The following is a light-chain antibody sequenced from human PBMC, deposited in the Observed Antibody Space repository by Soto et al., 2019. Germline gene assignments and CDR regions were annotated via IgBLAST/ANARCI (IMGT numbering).Light chain of an antibody. CDR2: STS. V-gene: IGKV1-6*02. CDR3: LQDHTYPRT. CDR1: RGISND. Sequence: AIQLTQSPSSLSASVGDRVTNTCRASRGISNDLGWYQQKQGKAPKLLIFSTSSLQTRVPSRFSGSRSGTDFTLTISSLQPEDFATYYCLQDHTYPRTFGQGTKVEIQ. J-gene: IGKJ1*01.